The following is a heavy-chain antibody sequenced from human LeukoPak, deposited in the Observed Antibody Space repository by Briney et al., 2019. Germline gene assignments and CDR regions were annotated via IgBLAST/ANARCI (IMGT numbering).Heavy chain of an antibody. Sequence: ASVRVSCKASGGTFSSYAISWVRQAPGQGLEWMGGVIPIFGTANYAQKFQGRVTITTDESTSTAYMELSSLRSEDTAVYYCARVSDSSSWYSAFDIWGQGTMVTVSS. CDR3: ARVSDSSSWYSAFDI. D-gene: IGHD6-13*01. V-gene: IGHV1-69*05. J-gene: IGHJ3*02. CDR2: VIPIFGTA. CDR1: GGTFSSYA.